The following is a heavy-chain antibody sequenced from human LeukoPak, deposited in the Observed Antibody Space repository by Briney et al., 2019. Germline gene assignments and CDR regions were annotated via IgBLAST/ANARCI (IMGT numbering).Heavy chain of an antibody. J-gene: IGHJ4*02. V-gene: IGHV3-49*03. D-gene: IGHD1-26*01. CDR2: IRSKTYGGTT. CDR1: GFTFGDYA. Sequence: GGSLRLSCPASGFTFGDYAMSWFRQAPGKGLEWVGFIRSKTYGGTTEYAASVKGRFTISRDDSKSIAYLQMNSLKTEDTAVYYCTRELGIVGATVDSWGQGTLVTVSS. CDR3: TRELGIVGATVDS.